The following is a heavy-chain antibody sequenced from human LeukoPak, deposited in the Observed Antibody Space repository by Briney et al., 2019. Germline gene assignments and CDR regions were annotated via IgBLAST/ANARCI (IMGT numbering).Heavy chain of an antibody. CDR1: GYIYTSYW. V-gene: IGHV5-51*01. CDR3: ARLGSRHGYNWGDL. J-gene: IGHJ5*02. D-gene: IGHD5-24*01. Sequence: KRGESLKISCNSSGYIYTSYWIGWVRQMPGKGLEWMGIIYPGDSDTRYSPSFQGQVTISADKSISTAYLQWSSLKASDTAMYCARLGSRHGYNWGDLWGQGTLVSVSS. CDR2: IYPGDSDT.